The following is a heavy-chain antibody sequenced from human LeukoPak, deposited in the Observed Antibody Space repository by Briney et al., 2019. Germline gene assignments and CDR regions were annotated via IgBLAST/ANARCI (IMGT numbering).Heavy chain of an antibody. J-gene: IGHJ5*02. CDR3: ARIVVPGLGLDP. CDR2: INSSGTTI. V-gene: IGHV3-48*03. D-gene: IGHD2-15*01. Sequence: GGSLRLSCAASGFTFSSFEMNWVRQAPGKGLEWVSYINSSGTTIYYADSVKGRFTISRDNAKNSLYLQMNSLRAEDTAVYYCARIVVPGLGLDPWGHGTLVTVSS. CDR1: GFTFSSFE.